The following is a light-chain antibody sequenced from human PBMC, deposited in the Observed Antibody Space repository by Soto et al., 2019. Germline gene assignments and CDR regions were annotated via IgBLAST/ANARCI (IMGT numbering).Light chain of an antibody. J-gene: IGKJ1*01. CDR2: HSS. CDR1: QPINNW. CDR3: QHSTSYPWT. V-gene: IGKV1-5*01. Sequence: DIQMTQSPSHLSASIGDRVTITCRASQPINNWLAWYQQKPGKAPNLLIYHSSNLETGVPSRFSGSEFGPEFTAPFSSLQPYNFAHHYCQHSTSYPWTFGQGTKVEIK.